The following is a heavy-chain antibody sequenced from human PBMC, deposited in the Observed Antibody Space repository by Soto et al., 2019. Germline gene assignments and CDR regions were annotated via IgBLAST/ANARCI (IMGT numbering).Heavy chain of an antibody. CDR1: GLTVSRFG. V-gene: IGHV3-23*01. CDR2: ISGSGART. D-gene: IGHD2-21*02. J-gene: IGHJ3*01. CDR3: GNDPNGDHIGALDF. Sequence: ESWGDLVQPGGSLTLSCVVSGLTVSRFGLTGVRQAPGKGLEWVSAISGSGARTEYEDSVKGRFTISRDNSRNPLYLPMSSLRADDSAADFWGNDPNGDHIGALDFWGQGTMVTVSS.